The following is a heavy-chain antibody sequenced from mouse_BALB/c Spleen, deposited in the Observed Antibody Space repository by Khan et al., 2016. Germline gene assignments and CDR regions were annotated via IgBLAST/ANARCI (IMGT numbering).Heavy chain of an antibody. V-gene: IGHV3-2*02. CDR3: ARRDDGYYWYFDV. CDR1: GYSITSDYA. D-gene: IGHD2-3*01. CDR2: ISYSGST. J-gene: IGHJ1*01. Sequence: EVQLQESGPGLVKPSQSLSLTCTVTGYSITSDYAWNWIRQFPGNKLEWMGYISYSGSTSYNPSLKSRISITRDTSKNQFFLQLNSVTTEDTATYYGARRDDGYYWYFDVWGAGTTVTVSS.